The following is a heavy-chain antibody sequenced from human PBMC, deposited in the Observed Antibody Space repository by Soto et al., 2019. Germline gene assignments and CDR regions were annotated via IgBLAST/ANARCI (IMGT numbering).Heavy chain of an antibody. V-gene: IGHV4-34*01. CDR1: GGSFSGYY. CDR3: ARDVAVAGTWFDP. Sequence: SETLSLTCAVYGGSFSGYYWSWIRQPPGKGLEWIGEINHSGSTNYNPSLKSRVTISVDTSKNQFSLKLSSVTAADTAVYYCARDVAVAGTWFDPWGQGTLVTVSS. J-gene: IGHJ5*02. CDR2: INHSGST. D-gene: IGHD6-19*01.